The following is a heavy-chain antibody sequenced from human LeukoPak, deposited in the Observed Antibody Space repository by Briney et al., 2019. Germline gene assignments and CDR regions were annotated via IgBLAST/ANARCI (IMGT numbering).Heavy chain of an antibody. CDR1: GYTFTVYY. CDR3: ARSLGCSGGSCYSTPACY. V-gene: IGHV1-2*02. Sequence: ASVNVSCKASGYTFTVYYMHGVCQAPGQGLEWMGWINPNSGGTNYAEKFQGRVTMTRDTSISTAYMELSRLRSDDTAVYYCARSLGCSGGSCYSTPACYWGQGTLVTVSS. CDR2: INPNSGGT. J-gene: IGHJ4*02. D-gene: IGHD2-15*01.